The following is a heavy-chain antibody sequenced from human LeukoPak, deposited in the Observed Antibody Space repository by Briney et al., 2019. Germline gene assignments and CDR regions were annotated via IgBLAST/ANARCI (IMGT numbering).Heavy chain of an antibody. J-gene: IGHJ4*02. CDR1: GFTFSSYS. D-gene: IGHD5-12*01. CDR3: ARDNAGYDY. Sequence: GGSLRLSCAASGFTFSSYSMNWVRQAPGKGLEWLSYITRSSSPIYYADSVKGRFTTSRDNAKNSLYLQMNSLRAEDTAVYYCARDNAGYDYWGQGTLVTVSS. V-gene: IGHV3-48*01. CDR2: ITRSSSPI.